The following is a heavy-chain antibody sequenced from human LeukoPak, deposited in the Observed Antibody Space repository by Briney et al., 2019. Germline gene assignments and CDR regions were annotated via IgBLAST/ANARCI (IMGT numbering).Heavy chain of an antibody. V-gene: IGHV3-64*01. Sequence: GGSLRLSCAASGFTFSSYAMHWVRQAPGKGLEYVSAISSNGGSTYYANSVKGRFTISRDNSKNTLYLQMGSLRAEDMAVYYCARGGYDSSGYIPSDYWGQGTLVTVSS. CDR2: ISSNGGST. CDR1: GFTFSSYA. J-gene: IGHJ4*02. D-gene: IGHD3-22*01. CDR3: ARGGYDSSGYIPSDY.